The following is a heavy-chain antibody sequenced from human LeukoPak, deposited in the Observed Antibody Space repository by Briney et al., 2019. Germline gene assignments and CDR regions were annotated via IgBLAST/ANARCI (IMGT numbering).Heavy chain of an antibody. Sequence: GGSLRLSCAASGFTFSSYAMSWVRQAPGKGLEWVSAISGSGGSTYYADSVKGRFTISRDNTKNTLYLQMNSLRAEDTAVYYCAKGATMIVVVVYYFDYWRQGTLVTVSS. D-gene: IGHD3-22*01. J-gene: IGHJ4*02. CDR1: GFTFSSYA. V-gene: IGHV3-23*01. CDR2: ISGSGGST. CDR3: AKGATMIVVVVYYFDY.